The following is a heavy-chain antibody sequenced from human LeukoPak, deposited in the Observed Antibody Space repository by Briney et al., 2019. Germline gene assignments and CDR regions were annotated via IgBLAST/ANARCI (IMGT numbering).Heavy chain of an antibody. CDR2: IYSGGST. CDR1: GFTVSSNY. J-gene: IGHJ5*02. V-gene: IGHV3-53*01. D-gene: IGHD3-10*01. Sequence: PGGSLRLSCAASGFTVSSNYMSWVRQAPGKGLEWVSVIYSGGSTYYADSVKRRFTISRDNSKNTLYLQMNSLRAEDTPVYYCAKAESSYYYGLNWFDPWGQGTLVTVSS. CDR3: AKAESSYYYGLNWFDP.